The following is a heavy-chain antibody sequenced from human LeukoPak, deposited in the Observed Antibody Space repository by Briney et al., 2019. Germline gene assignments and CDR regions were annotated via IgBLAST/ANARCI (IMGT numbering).Heavy chain of an antibody. D-gene: IGHD1-1*01. CDR2: IIPIFGTA. CDR1: RGTFSSYA. Sequence: ASVKVSCKASRGTFSSYAISWVRQAPGQGLEWMGGIIPIFGTANYAQKFQGRVTITADKSTSTAYMELSSLRSEDTAVYYCARGNTDVQLERRYYYGMDVWGKGTTVTVSS. J-gene: IGHJ6*04. V-gene: IGHV1-69*06. CDR3: ARGNTDVQLERRYYYGMDV.